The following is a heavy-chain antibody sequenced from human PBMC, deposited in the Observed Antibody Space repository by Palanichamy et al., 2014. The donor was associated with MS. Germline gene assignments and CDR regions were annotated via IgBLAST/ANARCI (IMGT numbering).Heavy chain of an antibody. CDR1: GYAFTDYA. CDR2: INAGNGNT. Sequence: QVQLVQSGAEVKKPGASVKASCKASGYAFTDYAIHWVRQAPGQRLERMGWINAGNGNTKYSRKFQSRVTITRDTSADTAYMELSSLRSEDTALYYCAREHDSWSGYSFDFWGQGTLVTASS. CDR3: AREHDSWSGYSFDF. J-gene: IGHJ4*02. D-gene: IGHD3-3*01. V-gene: IGHV1-3*01.